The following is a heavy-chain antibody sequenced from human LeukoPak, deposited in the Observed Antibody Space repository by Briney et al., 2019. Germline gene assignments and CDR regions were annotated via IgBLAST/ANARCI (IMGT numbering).Heavy chain of an antibody. CDR3: ARGYCSGGSCQFDY. CDR2: INPSGGST. V-gene: IGHV1-46*01. CDR1: GYTFTSCG. J-gene: IGHJ4*02. Sequence: ASVKVSCKASGYTFTSCGISWVRQAPGQGLEWMGIINPSGGSTSYAQKFQGRVTMTRDTSTSTVYMELSSLRSEDTAVYYCARGYCSGGSCQFDYWGQGTLVTVSS. D-gene: IGHD2-15*01.